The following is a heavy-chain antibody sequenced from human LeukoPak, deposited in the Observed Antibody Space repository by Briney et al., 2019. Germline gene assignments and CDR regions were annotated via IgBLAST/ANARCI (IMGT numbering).Heavy chain of an antibody. CDR1: GYTFTGYY. Sequence: ASVKVSCKASGYTFTGYYMHWVRQAPGQGLEWMGWMNPNSGNTGYAQKFQGRVTITRNTSISTAYMELSSLRSEDTAVYYCARGGNVDTAMGYWGQGTLVAVSS. CDR3: ARGGNVDTAMGY. D-gene: IGHD5-18*01. V-gene: IGHV1-8*03. J-gene: IGHJ4*02. CDR2: MNPNSGNT.